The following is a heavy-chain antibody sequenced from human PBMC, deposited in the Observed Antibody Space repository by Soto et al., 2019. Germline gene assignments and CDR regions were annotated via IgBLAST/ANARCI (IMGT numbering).Heavy chain of an antibody. V-gene: IGHV4-31*03. D-gene: IGHD3-10*01. CDR1: GGSISSGGYY. J-gene: IGHJ4*02. Sequence: SETLSLTCTVSGGSISSGGYYWSWIRQHPGKGLEWIGYIYYSGSTYYNPSLKSRVTISVDTSKNQSSLKLSSVTAADTAVYYCARSSGRLLWFGELSARLYYFDYWGQGTLVTVSS. CDR3: ARSSGRLLWFGELSARLYYFDY. CDR2: IYYSGST.